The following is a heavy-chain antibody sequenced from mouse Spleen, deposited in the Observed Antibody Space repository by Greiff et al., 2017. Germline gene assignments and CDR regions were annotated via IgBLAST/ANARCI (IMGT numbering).Heavy chain of an antibody. D-gene: IGHD1-1*01. V-gene: IGHV1-64*01. CDR3: ARDYGSSYVNYFDY. CDR2: IHPNSGST. J-gene: IGHJ2*01. Sequence: QVHVKQPGAELVKPGASVKLSCKASGYTFTSYWMHWVKQRPGQGLEWIGMIHPNSGSTNYNEKFKSKATLTVDKSSSTAYMQLSSLTSEDSAVYYCARDYGSSYVNYFDYWGQGTTLTVSS. CDR1: GYTFTSYW.